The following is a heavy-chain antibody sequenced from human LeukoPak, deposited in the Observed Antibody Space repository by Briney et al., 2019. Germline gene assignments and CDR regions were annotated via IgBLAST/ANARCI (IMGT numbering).Heavy chain of an antibody. D-gene: IGHD4-17*01. Sequence: PGGSLRLSCAASGFTFSSYGMHWVRQAPGKGLERVALIWYDGSDKYYADSVKGRFTISRDNSKNTLYLQMNSLRAEDTAVYYCARDVSGEGIDYWGQGTLVTVSS. V-gene: IGHV3-33*01. CDR1: GFTFSSYG. J-gene: IGHJ4*02. CDR2: IWYDGSDK. CDR3: ARDVSGEGIDY.